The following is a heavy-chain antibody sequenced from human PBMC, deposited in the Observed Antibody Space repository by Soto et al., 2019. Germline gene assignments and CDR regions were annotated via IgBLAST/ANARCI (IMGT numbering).Heavy chain of an antibody. CDR2: INAANGDT. CDR3: VRRHVSATGIDWFDP. Sequence: ASVKVSCKASGYTFTSYGIHWVRRAPGQRLEWMGWINAANGDTKYSPKFQGRVTITRDTSASTAYMELSSLRSEDTAVYYCVRRHVSATGIDWFDPWGQGTLVTVSS. CDR1: GYTFTSYG. V-gene: IGHV1-3*01. D-gene: IGHD6-13*01. J-gene: IGHJ5*02.